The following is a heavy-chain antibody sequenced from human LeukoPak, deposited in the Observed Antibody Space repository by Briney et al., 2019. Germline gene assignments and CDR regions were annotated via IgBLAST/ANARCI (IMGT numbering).Heavy chain of an antibody. CDR2: FFFSGST. CDR3: ARHEKNGGYYDN. Sequence: PSETLSLTCTVSGVSMSSFYYSWIRQPPERGLEWIGYFFFSGSTNHTNYNPTLKSRVTISVDTSKNQFSLQLRSVTAADTAVYYCARHEKNGGYYDNWGQGTLVTVSS. D-gene: IGHD3-22*01. V-gene: IGHV4-59*08. J-gene: IGHJ4*02. CDR1: GVSMSSFY.